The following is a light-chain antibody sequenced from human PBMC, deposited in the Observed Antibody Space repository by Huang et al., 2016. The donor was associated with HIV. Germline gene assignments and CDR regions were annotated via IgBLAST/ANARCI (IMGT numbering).Light chain of an antibody. CDR2: GAS. Sequence: EIVLTQSPGTLSLSPGERATLSCRASQVVRSSSLSWYHQKPGQSPRLLIFGASNRATAIPDRFSGSGSATDFTLTISRLEPEDFAVYYCQQYGSSPLTFGGGTKVEIK. V-gene: IGKV3-20*01. CDR3: QQYGSSPLT. J-gene: IGKJ4*01. CDR1: QVVRSSS.